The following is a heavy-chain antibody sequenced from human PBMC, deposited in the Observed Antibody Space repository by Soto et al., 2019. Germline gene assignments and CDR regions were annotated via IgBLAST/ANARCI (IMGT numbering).Heavy chain of an antibody. V-gene: IGHV3-74*01. CDR3: ATDPQLDAFDI. D-gene: IGHD3-10*01. Sequence: PGGSLRLSCAASGFTFVNYWRHWVRQAPGKGLVWVSRINSDGSSTSYADSVKGRFTISRDNAKNTLYLQMNSLRAEDTAVYYCATDPQLDAFDIWGQGTMVTVSS. CDR1: GFTFVNYW. J-gene: IGHJ3*02. CDR2: INSDGSST.